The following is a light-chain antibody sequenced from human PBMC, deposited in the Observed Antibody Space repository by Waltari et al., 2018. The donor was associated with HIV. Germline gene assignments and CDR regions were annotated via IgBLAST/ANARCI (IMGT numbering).Light chain of an antibody. Sequence: EVLLVQSPDALSLSPGHGASLSCRAIQNVDDHNLAWYRQPRGHPPRLLIYGASIRAPGVSDRFSGGGSGKEFILNISRLEPEDFAVYFCQQCSGSCTFGQGT. CDR1: QNVDDHN. CDR3: QQCSGSCT. J-gene: IGKJ2*02. V-gene: IGKV3-20*01. CDR2: GAS.